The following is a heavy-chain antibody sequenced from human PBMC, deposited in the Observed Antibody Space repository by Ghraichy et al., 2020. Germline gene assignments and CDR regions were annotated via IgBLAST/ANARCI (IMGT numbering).Heavy chain of an antibody. CDR3: VRLATGIRGDD. CDR2: IFYSGSA. CDR1: GDSINDYY. J-gene: IGHJ4*02. V-gene: IGHV4-39*01. Sequence: SETLSLTCTVSGDSINDYYWAWIRQPPGKGLEWIGSIFYSGSAYYKMSLKSRVTLSVDTSKNQFSLRLTSVTAADTSIYFCVRLATGIRGDDWGQGTLVSVSS. D-gene: IGHD7-27*01.